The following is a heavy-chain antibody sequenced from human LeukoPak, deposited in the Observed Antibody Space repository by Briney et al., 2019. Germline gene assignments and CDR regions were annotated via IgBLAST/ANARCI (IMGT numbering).Heavy chain of an antibody. CDR3: ASSVTAMDLTYYYYYMGV. V-gene: IGHV3-21*01. CDR2: ISSSSSYI. CDR1: GFTFSSYS. J-gene: IGHJ6*03. D-gene: IGHD5-18*01. Sequence: GGSLRLSYAASGFTFSSYSMNWVRQAPGKGLEWVSSISSSSSYIYYADSVKGRFTISRDNAKNSLYLQMNSLRAEDTAVYYCASSVTAMDLTYYYYYMGVWGKGTTVTVSS.